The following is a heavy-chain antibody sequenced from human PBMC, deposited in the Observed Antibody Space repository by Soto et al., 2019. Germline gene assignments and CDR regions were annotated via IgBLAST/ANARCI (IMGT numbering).Heavy chain of an antibody. CDR2: ISDSSSYI. V-gene: IGHV3-21*01. CDR3: ALGYCSGGTCWTEFNY. D-gene: IGHD2-15*01. Sequence: EVQLVESGGGLVKPGGSLRLSCAASGFTFSSYSMNWVRQAPGKGLEWVSSISDSSSYIYYADSVKGRFTISRDNAKNSLYLQMNSLRAEDTALYHCALGYCSGGTCWTEFNYWGQGTLVTVSS. CDR1: GFTFSSYS. J-gene: IGHJ4*02.